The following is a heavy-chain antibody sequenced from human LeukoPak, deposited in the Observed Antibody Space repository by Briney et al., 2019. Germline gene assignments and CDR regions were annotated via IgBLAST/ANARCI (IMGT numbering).Heavy chain of an antibody. CDR3: VRGLYGLGWDY. Sequence: PGGSLRLSYSASRFSLSSYNMHWVRQAPGKGLEFVSGVSSDWGTTDYADSARDRFTISRDNSKNTLYLQMSSLRAEDTAIYYCVRGLYGLGWDYWGPGTLVTVSS. CDR1: RFSLSSYN. V-gene: IGHV3-64D*06. D-gene: IGHD3-10*01. CDR2: VSSDWGTT. J-gene: IGHJ4*02.